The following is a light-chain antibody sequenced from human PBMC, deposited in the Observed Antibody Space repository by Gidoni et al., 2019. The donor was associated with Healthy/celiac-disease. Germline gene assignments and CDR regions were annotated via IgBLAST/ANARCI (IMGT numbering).Light chain of an antibody. V-gene: IGLV2-14*01. Sequence: QSALTQPASVSGSPGQSITISCTGTSSDVGGYNYVSWYQQHPGKAPKLMIYEVSTRPSGVTNRFSGSKSGNTASLTISGLQAEDEADYYCSSYTSSSLCVFGTGTKVTVL. J-gene: IGLJ1*01. CDR2: EVS. CDR3: SSYTSSSLCV. CDR1: SSDVGGYNY.